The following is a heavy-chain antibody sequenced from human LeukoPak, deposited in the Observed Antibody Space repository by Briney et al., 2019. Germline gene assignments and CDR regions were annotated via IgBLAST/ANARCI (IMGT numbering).Heavy chain of an antibody. D-gene: IGHD4-23*01. CDR2: ISYDGSNK. V-gene: IGHV3-30-3*01. J-gene: IGHJ4*02. Sequence: GRSLRLSCAASGFTFSSYAMHWVRQAPGKGLEWAAVISYDGSNKYYADSVKGRFTISRDNSKNTLYLQMNSLRAEDTAVYYCARGPSGGYFDYWGQGTLVTVSS. CDR1: GFTFSSYA. CDR3: ARGPSGGYFDY.